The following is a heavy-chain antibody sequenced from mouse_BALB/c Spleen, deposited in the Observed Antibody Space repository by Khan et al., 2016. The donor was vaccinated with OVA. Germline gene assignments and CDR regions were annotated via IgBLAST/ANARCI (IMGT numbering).Heavy chain of an antibody. D-gene: IGHD4-1*01. J-gene: IGHJ3*01. CDR1: GYTFTNYV. CDR3: AREASSWDFSFPY. V-gene: IGHV1S136*01. CDR2: INPDNAGT. Sequence: IQLVQSGPELVEPGASVKMSCKASGYTFTNYVMHWVKQKPGQGLEWIGEINPDNAGTRYNEKIKGKATLTSDISSTTAYTELSSQTAEDAAAYFCAREASSWDFSFPYWGQGTLVTVSA.